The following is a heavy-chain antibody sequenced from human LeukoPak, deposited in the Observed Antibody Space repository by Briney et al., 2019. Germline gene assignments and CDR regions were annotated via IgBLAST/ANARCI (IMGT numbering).Heavy chain of an antibody. Sequence: SETLSLTCTVSGGSISSSSYYWGWIRQPPGKGLEWIGEINHSGSTNYNPSLKSRVTISVDTSKNQFSLKLSSVTAADTAVYYCARAKGYYGSGSYYTNYYYYGMDVWGQGTTVTVSS. CDR2: INHSGST. CDR3: ARAKGYYGSGSYYTNYYYYGMDV. J-gene: IGHJ6*02. V-gene: IGHV4-39*07. D-gene: IGHD3-10*01. CDR1: GGSISSSSYY.